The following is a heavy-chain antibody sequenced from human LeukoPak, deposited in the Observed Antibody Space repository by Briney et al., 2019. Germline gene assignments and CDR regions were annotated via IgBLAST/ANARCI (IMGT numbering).Heavy chain of an antibody. CDR1: GGSFSGYY. CDR2: INHSGST. Sequence: NPSETLSLTCAVYGGSFSGYYWSWIRQPPGKGLEWIGEINHSGSTNYNPSLKSRVTISVDTSKNQFSLKLSSVTAADTAVYYCARGQGGSGSYYKRWGQGTLVTVSS. V-gene: IGHV4-34*01. J-gene: IGHJ4*02. CDR3: ARGQGGSGSYYKR. D-gene: IGHD3-10*01.